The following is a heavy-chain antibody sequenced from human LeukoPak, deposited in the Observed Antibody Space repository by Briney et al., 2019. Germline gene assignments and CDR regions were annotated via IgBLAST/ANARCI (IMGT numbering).Heavy chain of an antibody. J-gene: IGHJ4*02. CDR1: GFIFSSSL. CDR2: INSDGSRI. CDR3: ARDPPRYGIDY. V-gene: IGHV3-74*01. D-gene: IGHD5-18*01. Sequence: GGSLRLSCAASGFIFSSSLMHWVRHAPGKGLVWVSRINSDGSRIDYADSVKGRFTITRDNAKNTLYLQMNSLRAEDTALYYCARDPPRYGIDYWGQGTLVTVSS.